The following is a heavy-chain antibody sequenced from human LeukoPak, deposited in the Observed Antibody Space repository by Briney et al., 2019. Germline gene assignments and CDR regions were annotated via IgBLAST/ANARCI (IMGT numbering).Heavy chain of an antibody. CDR1: GDSVSSNSVA. Sequence: SQTLSLTCAISGDSVSSNSVAWNWIRQSPSRGLEWLGRTYYRSKWHNDYAVSVKSRITINPDTSKNHFSLQLTSVTPEDTAVYYCAREGHNQFDYWGQGTPVTVSS. J-gene: IGHJ4*02. V-gene: IGHV6-1*01. CDR2: TYYRSKWHN. CDR3: AREGHNQFDY.